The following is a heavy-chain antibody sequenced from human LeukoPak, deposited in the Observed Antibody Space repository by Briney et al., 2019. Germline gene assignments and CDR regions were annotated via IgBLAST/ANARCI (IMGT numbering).Heavy chain of an antibody. D-gene: IGHD1-1*01. V-gene: IGHV4-38-2*01. CDR3: ARRTTSGVDAFDI. CDR1: GYSISSGYY. Sequence: SETLSLTCAVSGYSISSGYYWGWIRQPPGKGLEWIGSIYHSGSTYYNPSLKRRVTISVDTSKNQFSLKLSSVTAADTAVYYCARRTTSGVDAFDIWGQGTMVTVSS. CDR2: IYHSGST. J-gene: IGHJ3*02.